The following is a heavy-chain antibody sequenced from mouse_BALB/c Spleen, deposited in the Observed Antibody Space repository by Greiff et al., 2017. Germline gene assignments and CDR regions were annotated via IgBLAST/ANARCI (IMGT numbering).Heavy chain of an antibody. CDR2: IWAGGST. Sequence: QVQLKESGPGLVAPSQSLSITCTVSGFSLTSYGVHWVRQPPGKGLEWLGVIWAGGSTNYNSALMPRLSISKDNSKSQVFLKMNSLQTDDTAMYYCAREGYGSSYGAMDYWGQGTSVTVSS. D-gene: IGHD1-1*01. CDR3: AREGYGSSYGAMDY. CDR1: GFSLTSYG. J-gene: IGHJ4*01. V-gene: IGHV2-9*02.